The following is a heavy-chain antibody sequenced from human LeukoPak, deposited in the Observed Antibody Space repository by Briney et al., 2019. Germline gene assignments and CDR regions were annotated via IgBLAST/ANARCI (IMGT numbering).Heavy chain of an antibody. CDR3: ARVKYSSSWTTFDY. D-gene: IGHD6-13*01. J-gene: IGHJ4*02. CDR1: GGSISSYY. CDR2: IYYSGST. V-gene: IGHV4-59*01. Sequence: PSETLSLTCTVSGGSISSYYWSWIRQPPGKGLEWIGYIYYSGSTNYNPSLKSRVTISVDTSKNQFSLKLSPVTAADTAVYYCARVKYSSSWTTFDYWGQGTLVTVSS.